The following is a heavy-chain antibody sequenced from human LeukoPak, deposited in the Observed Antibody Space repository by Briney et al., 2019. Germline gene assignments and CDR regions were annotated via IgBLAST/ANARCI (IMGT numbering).Heavy chain of an antibody. CDR1: GASISSSSYY. Sequence: SETLSLTCTVSGASISSSSYYWGWLRQPPGKGLEWIGSIYYSGSTFYNPSLKSRVTISVDTSKNQFSLKLSSVTAADTAVYYCARGRTYRAMVIGYFQHWGQGTLVTVSS. J-gene: IGHJ1*01. CDR2: IYYSGST. CDR3: ARGRTYRAMVIGYFQH. V-gene: IGHV4-39*07. D-gene: IGHD5-18*01.